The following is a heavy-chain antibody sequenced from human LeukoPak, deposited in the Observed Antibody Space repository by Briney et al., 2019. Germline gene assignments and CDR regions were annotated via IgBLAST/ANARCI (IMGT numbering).Heavy chain of an antibody. Sequence: PGGSLRLSCAVSGFTFSTYSMNWVRQAPGKGLEWVSSISSSSNYIYYADSVRGRFTISRDNAKNSLYLQMNSLRVEDTAVYYCARASYGSGISYYYYYMDVWGKGTTVTISS. J-gene: IGHJ6*03. CDR3: ARASYGSGISYYYYYMDV. D-gene: IGHD3-10*01. V-gene: IGHV3-21*01. CDR1: GFTFSTYS. CDR2: ISSSSNYI.